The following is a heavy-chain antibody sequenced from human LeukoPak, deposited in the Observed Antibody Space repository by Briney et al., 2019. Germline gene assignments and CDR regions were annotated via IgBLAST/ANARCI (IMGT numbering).Heavy chain of an antibody. CDR2: IHYTGTT. CDR3: ARILAEGTQSFDL. V-gene: IGHV4-59*01. CDR1: GDSISRYY. J-gene: IGHJ4*02. D-gene: IGHD6-25*01. Sequence: PSETLSLTCTVCGDSISRYYGSWLRQTPEKGLEWLGYIHYTGTTMYTPSLKRRVTISVDTSNNQLSLKLTSVTAADTALYYCARILAEGTQSFDLRGQGTLVTVSS.